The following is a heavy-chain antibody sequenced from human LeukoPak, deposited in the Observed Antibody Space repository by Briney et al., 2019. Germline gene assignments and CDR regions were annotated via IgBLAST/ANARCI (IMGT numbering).Heavy chain of an antibody. CDR3: ARGWILLRYFDSLPFDY. D-gene: IGHD3-9*01. CDR2: INHSGST. V-gene: IGHV4-34*01. CDR1: GGSFSGYY. Sequence: SETLSLTCAVYGGSFSGYYWSWIRQPPGKGLEWIGEINHSGSTNYNPSLKSRVTISVDTSKNQFSLKLSSVTAADTAVYYCARGWILLRYFDSLPFDYWGQGTLVTVSS. J-gene: IGHJ4*02.